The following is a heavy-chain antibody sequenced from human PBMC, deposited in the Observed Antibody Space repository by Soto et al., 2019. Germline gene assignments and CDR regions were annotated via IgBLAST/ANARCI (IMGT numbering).Heavy chain of an antibody. V-gene: IGHV4-31*03. CDR2: IYYSGST. Sequence: QVQLQESGPGLVKPSQTLSLTCTVSGGSISSGGYYWSWIRQHPGKGLEWIGYIYYSGSTYYNPSLKSRVTISVDTSKNQFSLKLSSVTAADTAVYYCARVAPRIGSLYYFDYWGQGTLVTVSS. CDR3: ARVAPRIGSLYYFDY. D-gene: IGHD3-22*01. J-gene: IGHJ4*02. CDR1: GGSISSGGYY.